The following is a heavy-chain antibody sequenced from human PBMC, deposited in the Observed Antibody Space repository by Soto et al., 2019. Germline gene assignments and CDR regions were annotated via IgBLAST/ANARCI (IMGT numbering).Heavy chain of an antibody. J-gene: IGHJ4*02. CDR1: GFTFSSYA. CDR2: ISGSGGST. D-gene: IGHD3-3*01. Sequence: GGSLRLSCAASGFTFSSYAMSWVRQAPGKGLEWVSAISGSGGSTYYADSVKGRFTISRHNSKNTLYLQMNSLRAEDTAVYYCARDGGYYDFWSGYYTPVFDYWGQGTLVTVSS. CDR3: ARDGGYYDFWSGYYTPVFDY. V-gene: IGHV3-23*01.